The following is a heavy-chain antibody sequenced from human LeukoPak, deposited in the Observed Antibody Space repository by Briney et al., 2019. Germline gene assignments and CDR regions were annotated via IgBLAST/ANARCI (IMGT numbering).Heavy chain of an antibody. D-gene: IGHD5-18*01. CDR2: ISSSSSYI. Sequence: PGRSLRLSCAASGFTFSSYSMNWVRQAPGKGLEWVSAISSSSSYIYYADSVKGRFTISRDNARNSLYLQMNSLRAEDTAMYYCAREGATAAPYWGQGTLVTVSS. CDR1: GFTFSSYS. V-gene: IGHV3-21*01. CDR3: AREGATAAPY. J-gene: IGHJ4*02.